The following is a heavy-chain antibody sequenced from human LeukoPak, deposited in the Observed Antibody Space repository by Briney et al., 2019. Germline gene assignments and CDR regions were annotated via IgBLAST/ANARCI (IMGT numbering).Heavy chain of an antibody. D-gene: IGHD5-12*01. CDR2: ISGSGYST. J-gene: IGHJ4*02. CDR3: AKEAGYSGYDYPDY. V-gene: IGHV3-23*01. CDR1: GFTFSSYA. Sequence: PGGSLRLSCAASGFTFSSYAMSSVRQAPGKGLEWVSAISGSGYSTYYADSVKGRFTISRDNPKNTLYLQMNNLRAEDTAVYYCAKEAGYSGYDYPDYWGQGTLVTVSS.